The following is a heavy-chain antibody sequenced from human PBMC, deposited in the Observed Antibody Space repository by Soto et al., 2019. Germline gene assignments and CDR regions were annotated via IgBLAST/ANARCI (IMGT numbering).Heavy chain of an antibody. CDR2: IWYDGSNK. J-gene: IGHJ6*02. Sequence: QVQLVESGGGVIQPGRSLRLSCAGSGFTFSSYGMHWVRQAPGKGLEWVAVIWYDGSNKYYADSVKGRFTISRDNSKNTLYLQMNRLRAEDTAVYYCARDGEWFGELRDYYYGMDVWGQGTTVTVSS. CDR1: GFTFSSYG. CDR3: ARDGEWFGELRDYYYGMDV. D-gene: IGHD3-10*01. V-gene: IGHV3-33*01.